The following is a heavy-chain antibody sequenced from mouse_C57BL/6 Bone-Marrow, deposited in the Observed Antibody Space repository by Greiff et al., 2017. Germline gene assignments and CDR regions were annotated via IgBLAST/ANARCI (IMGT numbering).Heavy chain of an antibody. CDR1: GYTFTSYW. CDR3: ARSTYSNYRYDYAMDY. V-gene: IGHV1-72*01. D-gene: IGHD2-5*01. Sequence: QVQLQQPGAELVKPGASVKLSCKASGYTFTSYWMHWVKQRPGRGLEWIGRIDPNSGGTKYNEKFKSKATLTVDKPSSTAYMQLSSLTSEDSAVYYCARSTYSNYRYDYAMDYGGQGTSVTVSS. CDR2: IDPNSGGT. J-gene: IGHJ4*01.